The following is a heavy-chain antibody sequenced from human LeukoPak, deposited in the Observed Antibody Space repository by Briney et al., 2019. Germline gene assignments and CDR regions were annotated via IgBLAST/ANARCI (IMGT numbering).Heavy chain of an antibody. CDR3: AKGRERSYYFDY. CDR2: ISYDGSNK. J-gene: IGHJ4*02. CDR1: GLTFSSYG. V-gene: IGHV3-30*18. Sequence: GGSLRLSCAASGLTFSSYGMHWVRQAPGKGLEWVAVISYDGSNKYYADSVKGRFTISRDNSKNTLYLQMNSLRAEDTAVYYCAKGRERSYYFDYWGQGTLVTVSS. D-gene: IGHD1-26*01.